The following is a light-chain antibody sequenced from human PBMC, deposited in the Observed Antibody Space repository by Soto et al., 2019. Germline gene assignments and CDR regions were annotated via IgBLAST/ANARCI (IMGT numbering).Light chain of an antibody. CDR1: QGISTW. CDR3: QQAYSFPLT. V-gene: IGKV1-12*01. J-gene: IGKJ4*01. Sequence: DIQVTQSPSSVSASVGDRVTITCRASQGISTWLVWFQQKPGKAPELLIYAASSLRRGVPSRFSGTGSGTDFTLTISSLQPEDFATYYGQQAYSFPLTFGGGTKVEIK. CDR2: AAS.